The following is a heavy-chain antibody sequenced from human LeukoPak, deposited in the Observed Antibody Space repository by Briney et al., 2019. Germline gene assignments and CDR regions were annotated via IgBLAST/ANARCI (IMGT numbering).Heavy chain of an antibody. J-gene: IGHJ6*02. CDR1: GFTFSRNA. CDR2: INSNGDST. CDR3: ARSIQYCSGGNCYSYSVYYYYAMDV. Sequence: GGSLRLSCAASGFTFSRNAMHWVRQAPGKGLEYVSGINSNGDSTYYANSVKDRFTISRDNSKNTLYLQMGSLRAEDMAVYYCARSIQYCSGGNCYSYSVYYYYAMDVWGQGATVTVSS. D-gene: IGHD2-15*01. V-gene: IGHV3-64*01.